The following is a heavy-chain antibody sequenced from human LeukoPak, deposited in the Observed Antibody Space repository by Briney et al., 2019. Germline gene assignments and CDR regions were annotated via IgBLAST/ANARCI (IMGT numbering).Heavy chain of an antibody. Sequence: GRSLRLSCAASGFTFSSYGMHWVRQAPGKGLEWVAVIWYDGSNKYYADSVKGRFTISRDNSKNTLYLQMNSLRAGDTAVYYCARDLGSVGHTYGYWGQGTLVTVSS. CDR1: GFTFSSYG. V-gene: IGHV3-33*01. CDR2: IWYDGSNK. CDR3: ARDLGSVGHTYGY. D-gene: IGHD5-18*01. J-gene: IGHJ4*02.